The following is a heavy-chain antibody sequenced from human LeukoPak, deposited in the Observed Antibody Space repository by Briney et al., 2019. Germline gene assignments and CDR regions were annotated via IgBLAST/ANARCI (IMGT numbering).Heavy chain of an antibody. CDR3: AKGGDFEFYTFYYYMDM. V-gene: IGHV3-66*02. J-gene: IGHJ6*03. CDR2: LDSGGSA. D-gene: IGHD4-17*01. Sequence: GGSLRLSCAASGFTVSDNYMSWFRQAPGKGLEWLSVLDSGGSAIYADSVGGRLSISRDNSKNTLHLQMNSLRLDDTAVYYCAKGGDFEFYTFYYYMDMWGKGTTVTVSS. CDR1: GFTVSDNY.